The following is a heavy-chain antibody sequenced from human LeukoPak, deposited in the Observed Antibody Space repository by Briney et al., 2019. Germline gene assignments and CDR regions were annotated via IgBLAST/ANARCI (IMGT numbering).Heavy chain of an antibody. D-gene: IGHD3-22*01. CDR3: ASDSFYDSGGYFYY. V-gene: IGHV4-61*02. CDR1: GGSISSGSYY. CDR2: IYTSGST. Sequence: TSSETLSLTCTVSGGSISSGSYYWSWIRQPAGKGLEWIGRIYTSGSTNYNPSLKSRVTMSVDTSKNQFSLKLTSVTAADTAVYYCASDSFYDSGGYFYYWGQGTPVTVSS. J-gene: IGHJ4*02.